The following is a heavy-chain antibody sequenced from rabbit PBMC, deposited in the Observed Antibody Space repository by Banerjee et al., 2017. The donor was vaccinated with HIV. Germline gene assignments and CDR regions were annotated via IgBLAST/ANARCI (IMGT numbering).Heavy chain of an antibody. CDR3: ARHDGSQYYSNL. D-gene: IGHD4-2*01. J-gene: IGHJ4*01. Sequence: QSLEESGGGLVQPEGSLTLTCTVSGFSFSNSYYMCWVRQAPGKGLEWIGYIDPVFGSTYYASWAKGRFTISKTSSTTVTLQMTSLTAADTATYFCARHDGSQYYSNLWGPGTLVTVS. CDR2: IDPVFGST. CDR1: GFSFSNSYY. V-gene: IGHV1S40*01.